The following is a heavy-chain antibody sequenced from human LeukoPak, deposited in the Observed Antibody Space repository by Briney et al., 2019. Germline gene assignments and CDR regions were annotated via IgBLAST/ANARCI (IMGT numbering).Heavy chain of an antibody. Sequence: SQTLSLTCTVSGGSISSGGYYWSWIRQHPGKGLEWIGYIYYSGSTYYNPSLKSRVTISVDTSKNQFSLKLSSVTAADTAVYYCARGGAYSYGSGSYSDYYYYMDVWGTGTTVTVSS. CDR1: GGSISSGGYY. J-gene: IGHJ6*03. D-gene: IGHD3-10*01. CDR3: ARGGAYSYGSGSYSDYYYYMDV. V-gene: IGHV4-31*03. CDR2: IYYSGST.